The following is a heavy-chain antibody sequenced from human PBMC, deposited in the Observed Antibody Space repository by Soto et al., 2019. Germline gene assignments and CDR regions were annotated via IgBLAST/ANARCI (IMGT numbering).Heavy chain of an antibody. CDR3: AKDNAPRYYYGSGSYYFDY. Sequence: GGSLRLSCAASGFTFSSYAMSWVRQAPGKGLEWVSAISGSGGSTYYADSVKGRFTISRDNSKNTLYLQMNSLRAEDTAVYYCAKDNAPRYYYGSGSYYFDYWGQGTLVTVSS. J-gene: IGHJ4*02. V-gene: IGHV3-23*01. CDR2: ISGSGGST. CDR1: GFTFSSYA. D-gene: IGHD3-10*01.